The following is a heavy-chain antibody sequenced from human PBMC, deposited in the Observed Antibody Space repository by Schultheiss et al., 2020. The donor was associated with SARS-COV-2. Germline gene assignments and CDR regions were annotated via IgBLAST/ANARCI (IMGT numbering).Heavy chain of an antibody. J-gene: IGHJ4*02. V-gene: IGHV3-30*03. Sequence: GGSLRLSCAASGFTFSSYGMHWVRQAPGKGLEWVAVISYDGSNKYYADSVKGRFTISRDNSKNTLYLQMNSLRAEDTAVYYCARAPGDVADTFLWGQGTLVTVSS. CDR2: ISYDGSNK. CDR3: ARAPGDVADTFL. D-gene: IGHD6-19*01. CDR1: GFTFSSYG.